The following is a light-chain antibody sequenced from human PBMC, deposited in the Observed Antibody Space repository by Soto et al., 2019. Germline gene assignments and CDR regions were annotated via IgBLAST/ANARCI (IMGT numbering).Light chain of an antibody. CDR3: QHYNSYSEA. J-gene: IGKJ1*01. CDR2: AAS. V-gene: IGKV1-39*01. Sequence: RASQSISNHLNWYQQKPGKAPKLLIFAASSLQSGVPSRFSGSRSGPDFTLTISSLQPDDFATYYCQHYNSYSEAFGQGTKVDIK. CDR1: QSISNH.